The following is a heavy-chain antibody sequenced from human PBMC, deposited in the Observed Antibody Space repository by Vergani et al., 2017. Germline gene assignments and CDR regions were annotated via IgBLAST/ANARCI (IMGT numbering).Heavy chain of an antibody. J-gene: IGHJ6*03. CDR3: AVPWYSSSWSYYYYMDV. V-gene: IGHV1-2*02. D-gene: IGHD6-13*01. CDR2: INPNSGGT. CDR1: GYTFTGYY. Sequence: QVQLVQSGAEVQKPGASVKVSCKASGYTFTGYYMHWVRQAPGQGLEWMGLINPNSGGTNYSQKFQGRVTMTRNPSLSTAYMELSSMRAEDTAVYYCAVPWYSSSWSYYYYMDVWGKGTTVTVSS.